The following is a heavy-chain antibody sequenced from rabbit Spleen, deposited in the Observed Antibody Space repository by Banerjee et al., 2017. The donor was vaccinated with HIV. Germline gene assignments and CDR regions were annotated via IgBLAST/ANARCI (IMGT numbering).Heavy chain of an antibody. Sequence: QSLEESGGGLVKPGASLTLTCKASGFSFNSGYDMCWVRQAPGKGLEWIACIYAGSSGNTYSAIWAKGRFTISETSSTTVTLQMTSLTAADTATYFCARETSSGWGVVSFYFNLWGPGTLVTVS. CDR2: IYAGSSGNT. CDR3: ARETSSGWGVVSFYFNL. V-gene: IGHV1S40*01. J-gene: IGHJ4*01. D-gene: IGHD4-1*01. CDR1: GFSFNSGYD.